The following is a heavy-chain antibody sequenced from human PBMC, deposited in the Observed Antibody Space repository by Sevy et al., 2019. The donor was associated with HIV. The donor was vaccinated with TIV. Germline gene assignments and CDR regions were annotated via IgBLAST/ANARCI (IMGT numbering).Heavy chain of an antibody. Sequence: SETLSLTCAVYGGSFSGYYWSWIRQPPGKGLEWIGEINHSGSTNYNPSLKSRVTISVDTSKNQFSLKLSSVTAADTAVYYCARGRYRRVTTVTTTSSRAFDIWGQGTMVTVSS. CDR3: ARGRYRRVTTVTTTSSRAFDI. CDR1: GGSFSGYY. J-gene: IGHJ3*02. V-gene: IGHV4-34*01. D-gene: IGHD4-17*01. CDR2: INHSGST.